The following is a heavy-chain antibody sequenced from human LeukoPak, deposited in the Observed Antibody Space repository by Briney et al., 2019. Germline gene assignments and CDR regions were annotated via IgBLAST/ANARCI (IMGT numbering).Heavy chain of an antibody. CDR1: GGSISSYY. CDR2: IYYSGST. V-gene: IGHV4-59*01. CDR3: ARATTDCSGGSCYIPLSFDY. Sequence: SETLSLTCTVSGGSISSYYWSWIRQPPGKGLEWIGYIYYSGSTNYNPSLKSRVTISVDTSKNQFSLKLSSVTAADTAVYYCARATTDCSGGSCYIPLSFDYWGQGTLVTVSS. J-gene: IGHJ4*02. D-gene: IGHD2-15*01.